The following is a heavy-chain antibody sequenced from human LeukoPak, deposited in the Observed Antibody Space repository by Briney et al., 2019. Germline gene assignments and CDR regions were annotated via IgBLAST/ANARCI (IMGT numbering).Heavy chain of an antibody. J-gene: IGHJ4*02. CDR3: VRVPARASSAFYYFDY. V-gene: IGHV3-30-3*01. CDR2: ISYDGINI. D-gene: IGHD6-19*01. CDR1: GFNFNTYA. Sequence: GGSLRLSCTASGFNFNTYAMHWVRQTPGMGLEWVAVISYDGINIYYLDSVKGRFTISRDNSNNTLYLQITSLRPEDTAVYYCVRVPARASSAFYYFDYWGQGTLVTASS.